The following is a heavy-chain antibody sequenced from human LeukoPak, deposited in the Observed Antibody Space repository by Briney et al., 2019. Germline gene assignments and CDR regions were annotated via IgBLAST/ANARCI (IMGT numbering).Heavy chain of an antibody. J-gene: IGHJ4*02. V-gene: IGHV1-2*02. CDR2: IDPPSGTP. D-gene: IGHD6-19*01. CDR1: GYTFTGQF. CDR3: ARSGFSTGFYLDF. Sequence: ASVKVSCKASGYTFTGQFIHWLRQAPGQGLEWMGWIDPPSGTPHYAQKFRDTVTLTRDTSIGTAYMEVHRLQSDDTAVYYCARSGFSTGFYLDFWGQGTLISVSS.